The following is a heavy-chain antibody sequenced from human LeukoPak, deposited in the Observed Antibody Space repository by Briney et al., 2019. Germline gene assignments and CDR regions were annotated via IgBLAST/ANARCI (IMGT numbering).Heavy chain of an antibody. CDR3: SSSGVAEWQGLHF. V-gene: IGHV1-24*01. CDR2: FDVAETDT. J-gene: IGHJ4*02. D-gene: IGHD3-3*01. CDR1: GYTLSELS. Sequence: ASVKVSCKVSGYTLSELSMHWVRQSPGKGLEWMGGFDVAETDTIYAQKFQGRVTMTEDTSTDTAYMELNSLSSEDTAVYYCSSSGVAEWQGLHFWGQGTLVTVSS.